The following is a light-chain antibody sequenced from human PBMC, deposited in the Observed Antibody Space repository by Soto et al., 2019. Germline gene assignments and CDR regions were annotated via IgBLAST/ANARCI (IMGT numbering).Light chain of an antibody. CDR3: QQYANFPPYT. Sequence: DIQMTQSPASLSASVGDRVTITCQASQDISNYLNWYQQKPGKAPKLLIYDASDLEAGDPSRFSGSGSGTDFTFTISSLQPEVVATYYCQQYANFPPYTFGQGTKVEI. V-gene: IGKV1-33*01. J-gene: IGKJ2*01. CDR2: DAS. CDR1: QDISNY.